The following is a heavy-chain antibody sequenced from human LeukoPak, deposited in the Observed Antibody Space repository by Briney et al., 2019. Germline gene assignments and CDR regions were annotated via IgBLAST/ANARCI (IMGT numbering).Heavy chain of an antibody. CDR2: IGTAGDT. D-gene: IGHD3-10*01. Sequence: PGGSLRLSCAASGFTFSSYDMHWVRQATGKGLEWVSAIGTAGDTYYPGSVKGRFTISRENAKNSLYLQMNSLRAGDTAVYYCARGKKLTYYYGSGAWSWFDPWGQGTLVTVSS. V-gene: IGHV3-13*01. CDR1: GFTFSSYD. J-gene: IGHJ5*02. CDR3: ARGKKLTYYYGSGAWSWFDP.